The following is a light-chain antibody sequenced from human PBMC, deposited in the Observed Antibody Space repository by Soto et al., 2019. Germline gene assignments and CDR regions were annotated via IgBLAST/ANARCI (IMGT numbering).Light chain of an antibody. CDR2: GAS. V-gene: IGKV3-15*01. CDR3: QQYNNWPGT. CDR1: QSVSSK. Sequence: ERVLTQSPGTLSVSPGERATLSCRASQSVSSKLAWYQQKPGQAPRLPFYGASTGATGIPARFSGSGSETEFTLSISSLQSEDFAVYYCQQYNNWPGTFGQGTKVDIK. J-gene: IGKJ1*01.